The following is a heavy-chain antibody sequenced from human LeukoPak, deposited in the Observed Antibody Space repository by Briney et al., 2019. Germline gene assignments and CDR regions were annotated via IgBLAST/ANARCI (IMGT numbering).Heavy chain of an antibody. CDR1: GFTVISSNY. Sequence: GGSLRLSCAASGFTVISSNYLSWVRQAPGKGLECVSVIYGGGSTYYADSVKGRFTISSDNSKNTLYLQMNSLRAGDTAVYYCARIAAGGPFDYWGQGTLVTVSS. J-gene: IGHJ4*02. CDR3: ARIAAGGPFDY. CDR2: IYGGGST. D-gene: IGHD6-13*01. V-gene: IGHV3-66*01.